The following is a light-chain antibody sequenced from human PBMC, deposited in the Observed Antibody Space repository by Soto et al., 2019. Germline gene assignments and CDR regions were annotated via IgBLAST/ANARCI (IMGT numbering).Light chain of an antibody. CDR2: DAS. V-gene: IGKV3-11*01. CDR3: RQYGRSLGLA. J-gene: IGKJ4*01. CDR1: QSVSSY. Sequence: IVLTQSPATVSLSPGERATLSCRASQSVSSYLAWYQQKPGQAPRLLIYDASNRATGIPARFSGSGSGTDFTLTISRLEPEDFAVYYCRQYGRSLGLAFGGGTKVDI.